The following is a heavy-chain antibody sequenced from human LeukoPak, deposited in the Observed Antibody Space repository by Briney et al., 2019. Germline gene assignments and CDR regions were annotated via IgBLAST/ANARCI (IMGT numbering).Heavy chain of an antibody. D-gene: IGHD1-1*01. CDR3: ASRSSTTGTTD. CDR2: ISGSGGST. Sequence: GGTLRLSCAASGFTFSSYGMSWVRQAPGKGLEWVSAISGSGGSTYYADSVKGRFTISRDNSKNTLYLQMNSLRAEDTAVYYCASRSSTTGTTDWGQGTLVTVSS. V-gene: IGHV3-23*01. CDR1: GFTFSSYG. J-gene: IGHJ4*02.